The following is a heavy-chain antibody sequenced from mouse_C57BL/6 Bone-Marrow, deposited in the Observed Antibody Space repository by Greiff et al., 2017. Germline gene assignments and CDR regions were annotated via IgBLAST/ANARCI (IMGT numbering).Heavy chain of an antibody. D-gene: IGHD1-1*01. V-gene: IGHV1-81*01. CDR1: GYTFTSYG. J-gene: IGHJ2*01. Sequence: QVQLKESGAELARPGASVKLSCKASGYTFTSYGISWVKQRTGQGLEWIGEIYPRSGNTYYNEKFKGKATLTADKSSSPAYMELRSLTSEDSAVYFCARGSYGSSGDYWGQGTTLTVSS. CDR2: IYPRSGNT. CDR3: ARGSYGSSGDY.